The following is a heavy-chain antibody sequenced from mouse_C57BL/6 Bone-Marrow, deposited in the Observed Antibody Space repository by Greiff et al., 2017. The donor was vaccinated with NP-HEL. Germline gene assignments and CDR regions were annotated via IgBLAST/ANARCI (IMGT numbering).Heavy chain of an antibody. CDR3: ARWGPYYAMDY. CDR1: GYTFTDYY. Sequence: LQESGAELVRPGASVKLSCKASGYTFTDYYINWVKQRPGQGLEWIARIYPGSGNTYYNEKFKGKATLTAEKSSSTAYMQLSSLTSEDSAVYFCARWGPYYAMDYWGQGTSVTVSS. V-gene: IGHV1-76*01. CDR2: IYPGSGNT. J-gene: IGHJ4*01.